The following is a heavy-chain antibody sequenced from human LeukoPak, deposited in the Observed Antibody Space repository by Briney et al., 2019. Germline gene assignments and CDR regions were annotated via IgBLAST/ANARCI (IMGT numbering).Heavy chain of an antibody. CDR1: GGSMNSYY. V-gene: IGHV4-59*08. D-gene: IGHD3-9*01. CDR3: ARHVWLQPFDY. Sequence: SETLSLTYSVSGGSMNSYYWSWTRQSPGKGLEWIGYIYYSGSTNYNPSLKSRVTISVDTSKNQFSLKLSSVNAADTAVYYCARHVWLQPFDYWGQGTLVTVSS. J-gene: IGHJ4*02. CDR2: IYYSGST.